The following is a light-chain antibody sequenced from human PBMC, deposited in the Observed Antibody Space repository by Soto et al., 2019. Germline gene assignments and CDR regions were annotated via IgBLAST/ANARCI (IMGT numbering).Light chain of an antibody. CDR2: GAS. V-gene: IGKV3-15*01. CDR1: QSVSSD. J-gene: IGKJ1*01. CDR3: QQFYRGWT. Sequence: EIVMTQSPATLSVSPGKRATLSCRASQSVSSDLAWYQQKPGQAPSLLIYGASTRATGNPARFSGSGSGTEFTLTISSLQSEDFAVYYCQQFYRGWTFGQGTKVEIE.